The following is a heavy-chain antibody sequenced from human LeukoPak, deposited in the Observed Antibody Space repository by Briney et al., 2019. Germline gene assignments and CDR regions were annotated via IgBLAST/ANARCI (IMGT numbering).Heavy chain of an antibody. V-gene: IGHV3-33*01. D-gene: IGHD4-17*01. CDR3: AREQTPDYGDYSSFAY. Sequence: PGRSLRLSCAASGFTFSSYVMPWVRQAPGKGLEWVALIWYDGSNKYYADSVKGRFTISRDNSKNTLYLQMNSLRAEDTAVYYCAREQTPDYGDYSSFAYWGQGTLVTVSS. CDR1: GFTFSSYV. J-gene: IGHJ4*02. CDR2: IWYDGSNK.